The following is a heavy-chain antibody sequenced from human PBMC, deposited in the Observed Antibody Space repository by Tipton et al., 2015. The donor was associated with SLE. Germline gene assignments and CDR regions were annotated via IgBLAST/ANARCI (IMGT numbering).Heavy chain of an antibody. J-gene: IGHJ4*02. CDR1: AYSISPGYH. CDR2: IHHSGNT. V-gene: IGHV4-38-2*01. CDR3: ARLSTDYADRSGYGYFEH. Sequence: TLSLTCAVSAYSISPGYHWGWIRQPPGKGLEWIASIHHSGNTPYNPSLKSRVTISLDTAKNQFSLKLNSVTAADTAVYYCARLSTDYADRSGYGYFEHWGQGTLVTVSS. D-gene: IGHD3-22*01.